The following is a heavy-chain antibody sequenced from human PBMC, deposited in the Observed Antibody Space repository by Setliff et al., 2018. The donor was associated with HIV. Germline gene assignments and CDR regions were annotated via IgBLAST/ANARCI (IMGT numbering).Heavy chain of an antibody. CDR3: ARELAASGLGYFDS. J-gene: IGHJ4*02. D-gene: IGHD3-22*01. CDR1: GFTFSSYS. V-gene: IGHV3-48*01. Sequence: GGSLRLSCAASGFTFSSYSMNWVRQTPGKGLEWVSYIRSSSGTIFYADSVRGRFTISRDNAKNSLYLQMNSLRVEDTAVCYCARELAASGLGYFDSWGRGILVTVSS. CDR2: IRSSSGTI.